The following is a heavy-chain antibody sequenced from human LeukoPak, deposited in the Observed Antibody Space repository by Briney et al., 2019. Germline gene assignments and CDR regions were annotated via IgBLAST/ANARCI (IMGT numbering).Heavy chain of an antibody. Sequence: GASVKVSCKASGYTLTGYYMHWVRQAPGQGLEWMGPINPNTGGTNYAQKFQGRVAMTRDTSISTAYLDLSSLTSDDTAVYYCARDSVLGAKWGQGTLVTVSS. D-gene: IGHD1-26*01. J-gene: IGHJ4*02. V-gene: IGHV1-2*06. CDR2: INPNTGGT. CDR1: GYTLTGYY. CDR3: ARDSVLGAK.